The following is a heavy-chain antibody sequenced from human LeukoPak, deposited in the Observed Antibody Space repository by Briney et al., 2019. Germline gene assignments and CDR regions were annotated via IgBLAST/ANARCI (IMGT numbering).Heavy chain of an antibody. CDR1: GFTFSTYT. Sequence: GGSLRLSCAASGFTFSTYTMNWVRQAPGKGLEWVSSISSSSYYIYYADSVKGRFTISRDNSKNALYLQMNSLRAEDTAVYYCAKDLQGSPFYYYYGMDVWGQGTTVTVSS. J-gene: IGHJ6*02. D-gene: IGHD3-10*01. CDR3: AKDLQGSPFYYYYGMDV. V-gene: IGHV3-21*04. CDR2: ISSSSYYI.